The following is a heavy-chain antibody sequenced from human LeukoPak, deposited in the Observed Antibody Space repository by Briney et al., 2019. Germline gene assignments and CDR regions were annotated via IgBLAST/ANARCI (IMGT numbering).Heavy chain of an antibody. CDR1: GGSFSGYY. J-gene: IGHJ6*03. D-gene: IGHD2-2*01. Sequence: SETLFLTCAVYGGSFSGYYWSWIRQPPGKGLEWIGEINHSGSTNYNPSLKSRVTISVDTSKNQFSLKLSSVTAADTAVYYCARSIVVVPAAMYYYYMDVWGKGTTVTVSS. V-gene: IGHV4-34*01. CDR2: INHSGST. CDR3: ARSIVVVPAAMYYYYMDV.